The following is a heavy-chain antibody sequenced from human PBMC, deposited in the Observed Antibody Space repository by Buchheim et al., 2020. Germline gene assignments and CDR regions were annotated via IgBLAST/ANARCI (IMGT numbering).Heavy chain of an antibody. CDR1: GFTFSSRW. Sequence: EVQLVESGGGLVQPGGSLRLSCAVSGFTFSSRWMSWVRQAPEKGLERVANIRGDGDERYYVDSGKGRFRISRDNSKNSLYLQMNSLRAEDTAVYYCAIGRGLDVWGQGTT. V-gene: IGHV3-7*03. CDR2: IRGDGDER. J-gene: IGHJ6*02. CDR3: AIGRGLDV.